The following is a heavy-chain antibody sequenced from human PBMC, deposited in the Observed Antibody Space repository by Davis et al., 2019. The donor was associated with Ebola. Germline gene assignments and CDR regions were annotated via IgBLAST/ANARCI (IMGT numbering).Heavy chain of an antibody. CDR1: GFTFSSYE. CDR3: ARDGRYYDSSGYYYVYDAFDI. V-gene: IGHV3-48*03. J-gene: IGHJ3*02. CDR2: ISSSGSTI. D-gene: IGHD3-22*01. Sequence: GGSLRLSCAASGFTFSSYEMNWVRPAPGKGLEWVSYISSSGSTIYYADSVKGRFTLSRDNAKNSLYLQMNSLRAEDTAVYYCARDGRYYDSSGYYYVYDAFDIWGQGTMVTVSS.